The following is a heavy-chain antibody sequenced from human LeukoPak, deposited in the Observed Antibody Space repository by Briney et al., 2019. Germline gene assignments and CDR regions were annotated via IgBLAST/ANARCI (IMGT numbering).Heavy chain of an antibody. Sequence: SETLSLTCTVSGGSISSSSYYWGWIRQPPGKGLEWIGSTYYSGSTYYNPSLKSRVTISVDTSKNQFSLKLSSVTAADTAVYYCARDGYSSGWYDYWGQGTLVTVSS. CDR3: ARDGYSSGWYDY. V-gene: IGHV4-39*07. D-gene: IGHD6-19*01. CDR1: GGSISSSSYY. CDR2: TYYSGST. J-gene: IGHJ4*02.